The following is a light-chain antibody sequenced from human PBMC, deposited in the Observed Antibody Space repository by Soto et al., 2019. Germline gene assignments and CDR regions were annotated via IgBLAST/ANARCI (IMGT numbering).Light chain of an antibody. V-gene: IGLV4-69*01. CDR2: LNSDGSH. Sequence: QLVLTQSPSASASLGASVKLTCTLSSGHTTYAIAWHQQQPEKGPRYLMNLNSDGSHSKGDGIPDRFSGSSSGAERYLTISGLQSEDEADYYCQTWGTGPLVFGGGTKVTVL. J-gene: IGLJ2*01. CDR3: QTWGTGPLV. CDR1: SGHTTYA.